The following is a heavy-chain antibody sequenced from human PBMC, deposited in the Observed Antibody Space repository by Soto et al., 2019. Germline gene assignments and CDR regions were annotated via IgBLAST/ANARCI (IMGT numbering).Heavy chain of an antibody. CDR2: IYYSGST. CDR3: AKTNYYGSGSYFWFDP. J-gene: IGHJ5*02. D-gene: IGHD3-10*01. Sequence: ETLSLTCTVSGGSISSYYWSWIRQPPGKGLEWIGYIYYSGSTNYNPSLKSRVTISVDTSKNQFSLKLSSVTAADTAVYYCAKTNYYGSGSYFWFDPWGQGTLVTVSS. V-gene: IGHV4-59*08. CDR1: GGSISSYY.